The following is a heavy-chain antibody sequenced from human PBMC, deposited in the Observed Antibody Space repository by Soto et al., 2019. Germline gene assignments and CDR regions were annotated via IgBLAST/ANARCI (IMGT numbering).Heavy chain of an antibody. J-gene: IGHJ6*02. CDR1: GGSISSGDYY. CDR3: SRQVRGGMDV. V-gene: IGHV4-30-4*01. CDR2: IYYSGST. Sequence: PSETLSLTCTVSGGSISSGDYYWSWIRQPPGKGLEWIGYIYYSGSTYYNPSLKSRVTISVDTSKNQFSLQLNSVTPEDTAVYFCSRQVRGGMDVWGQGATVTVSS.